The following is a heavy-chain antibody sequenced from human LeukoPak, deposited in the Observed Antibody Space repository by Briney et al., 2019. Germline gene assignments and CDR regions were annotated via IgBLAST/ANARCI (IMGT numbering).Heavy chain of an antibody. CDR2: IYSSGST. D-gene: IGHD2-8*01. J-gene: IGHJ4*02. CDR1: GGSISSYY. CDR3: ARGRGESGTSYCTHFDY. V-gene: IGHV4-4*07. Sequence: PSETLSLTCTVSGGSISSYYWSWIRQPAGKGLEWIARIYSSGSTNYNPSLKSRVTMSVDTSKNQFSLNLSSVTAADTAFYYCARGRGESGTSYCTHFDYWGQGTLVTVSS.